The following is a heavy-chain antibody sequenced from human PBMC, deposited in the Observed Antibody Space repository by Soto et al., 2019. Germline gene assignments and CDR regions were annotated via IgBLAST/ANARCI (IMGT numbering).Heavy chain of an antibody. V-gene: IGHV4-30-4*01. CDR1: GGSISSGDYY. CDR2: IFYSGTT. Sequence: QVQLRESGPGLVKTSQTLSLTCTVSGGSISSGDYYWSWIRQPPGKGLEWIGYIFYSGTTYYNPSLKSRVTISVDTSKNQFSLKLSSVTAADTAVYYCARDGYCTNGVCYTVFDYWGQGTLVTVSS. J-gene: IGHJ4*02. D-gene: IGHD2-8*01. CDR3: ARDGYCTNGVCYTVFDY.